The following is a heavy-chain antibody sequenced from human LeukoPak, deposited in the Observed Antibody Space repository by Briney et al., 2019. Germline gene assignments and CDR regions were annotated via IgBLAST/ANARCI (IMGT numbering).Heavy chain of an antibody. J-gene: IGHJ4*02. Sequence: ASVKVSCKASGYTFTSYGISWVRQAPGQGLEWMGWISAYNGNTNYAQKLQGRVTMTTDTSTSTTYMELRSLRSDDTAVYYCARDYSSGWFVGGGFDYWGQGTLVTVSS. CDR1: GYTFTSYG. V-gene: IGHV1-18*01. CDR3: ARDYSSGWFVGGGFDY. D-gene: IGHD6-19*01. CDR2: ISAYNGNT.